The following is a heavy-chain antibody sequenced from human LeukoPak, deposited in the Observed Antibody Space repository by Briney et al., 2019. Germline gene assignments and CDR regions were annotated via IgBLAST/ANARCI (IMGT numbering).Heavy chain of an antibody. Sequence: GGSLRLSCAASGFTFSSYWMSWVRQAPGKGLEWVGRIKSKTDGGATDYAAPVKGRFTISRDDSRNTLSLQMNSLKTEGTAVYYCTTITMIREHEDYWGQGTLVTVSS. CDR3: TTITMIREHEDY. V-gene: IGHV3-15*01. J-gene: IGHJ4*02. D-gene: IGHD3-10*01. CDR2: IKSKTDGGAT. CDR1: GFTFSSYW.